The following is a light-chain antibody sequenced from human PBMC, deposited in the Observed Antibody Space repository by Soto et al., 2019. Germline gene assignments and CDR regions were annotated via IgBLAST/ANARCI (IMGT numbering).Light chain of an antibody. CDR3: QQRSNWPKLT. J-gene: IGKJ4*01. V-gene: IGKV3-11*01. Sequence: EIVLTQSPATLSLSPGERATLSCRASQSVSSYLAWYQQKPGQAPRLLIYDASNRATGIPARFSGSGSWTDFNLTISSLEPEDFAVYYCQQRSNWPKLTGGGGTKVEIK. CDR1: QSVSSY. CDR2: DAS.